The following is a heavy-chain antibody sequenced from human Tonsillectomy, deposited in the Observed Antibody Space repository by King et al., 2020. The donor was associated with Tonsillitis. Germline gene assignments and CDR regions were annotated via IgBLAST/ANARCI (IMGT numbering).Heavy chain of an antibody. CDR3: ARLPLVWFGESGGMDV. J-gene: IGHJ6*02. V-gene: IGHV4-30-4*01. Sequence: LQLQESGPGLVKPSQTLSLTFTVSGDSVRSGDYYWNWIRQPPGKGLGWISYIDYSGTTHYKLSLKGRLSISKDTSNNQFSLKLNSVHAADTAVYYCARLPLVWFGESGGMDVWGQGTTVTVSS. D-gene: IGHD3-10*01. CDR2: IDYSGTT. CDR1: GDSVRSGDYY.